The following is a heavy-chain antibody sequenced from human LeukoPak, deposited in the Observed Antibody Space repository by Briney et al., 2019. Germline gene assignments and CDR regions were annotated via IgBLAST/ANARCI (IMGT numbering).Heavy chain of an antibody. CDR2: SKSQTDGGTT. D-gene: IGHD3-10*02. Sequence: GRSLRLSCAASGFTFTNAWMSWVRQAPGKGLEWVGRSKSQTDGGTTDYAAPVKGRFTISRDDSKNTVYLQMNSLKTEDTAIYYCTTLSYVGGYWGQGTLVTVSS. V-gene: IGHV3-15*01. CDR3: TTLSYVGGY. J-gene: IGHJ4*02. CDR1: GFTFTNAW.